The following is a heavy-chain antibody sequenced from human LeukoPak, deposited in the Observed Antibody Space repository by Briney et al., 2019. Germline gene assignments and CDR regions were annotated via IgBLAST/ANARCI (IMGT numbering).Heavy chain of an antibody. CDR2: IRYDGNNK. CDR3: AKDPSGYSLSYYMDV. J-gene: IGHJ6*03. V-gene: IGHV3-30*02. Sequence: GGSLRLSCAASGFTFSDYSMHWVRQAPGKGLNWVAFIRYDGNNKYYADSVRGRFTISRDNSKNTLYLQMNSLRAEATAVYYCAKDPSGYSLSYYMDVWGKGTTVTVSS. D-gene: IGHD5-12*01. CDR1: GFTFSDYS.